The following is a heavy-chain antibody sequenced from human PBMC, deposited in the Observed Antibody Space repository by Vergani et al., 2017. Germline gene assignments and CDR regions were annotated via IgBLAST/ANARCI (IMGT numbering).Heavy chain of an antibody. Sequence: QVQLVQSGAEVKKPGASVKVSCKASGYTFTDYFMHWVRQAPGPGLEGMGWINPNSGGTNYAQKFQGWVTMTRDTYISKAYMEVSNLRSDDTAVYYCAGVGTRSNSDYFEYWGQGTLVTVSS. J-gene: IGHJ4*02. V-gene: IGHV1-2*04. CDR3: AGVGTRSNSDYFEY. D-gene: IGHD2-2*01. CDR1: GYTFTDYF. CDR2: INPNSGGT.